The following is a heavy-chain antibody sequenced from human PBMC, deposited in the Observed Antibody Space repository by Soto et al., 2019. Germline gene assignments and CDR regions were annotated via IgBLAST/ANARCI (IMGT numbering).Heavy chain of an antibody. CDR1: GGTFSSYA. J-gene: IGHJ4*02. CDR2: IIPIFGTA. D-gene: IGHD1-26*01. Sequence: ASVKVSCKASGGTFSSYAISWVRQAPGQGLEWMGGIIPIFGTANYAQKFQGRVTITADESTSTAYMELSSLRSEDTAVYYCARDPTTRVGDTKGGVDYWGQGTLVTVSS. CDR3: ARDPTTRVGDTKGGVDY. V-gene: IGHV1-69*13.